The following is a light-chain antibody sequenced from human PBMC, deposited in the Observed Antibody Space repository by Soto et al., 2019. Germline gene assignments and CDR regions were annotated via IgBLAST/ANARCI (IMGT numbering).Light chain of an antibody. J-gene: IGKJ4*01. CDR3: QQYNVWPLT. V-gene: IGKV3-15*01. CDR1: QSVNSN. CDR2: VAS. Sequence: LSVSPGDRATLSCRASQSVNSNLAWYQQKPGQTPKLLIYVASTRATGIPARFSGSGSGTEFTLTISSLQSEDFAVYYCQQYNVWPLTFGGGTKVEFK.